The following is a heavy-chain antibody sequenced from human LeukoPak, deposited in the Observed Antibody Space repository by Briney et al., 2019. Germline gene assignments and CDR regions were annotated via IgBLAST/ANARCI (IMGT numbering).Heavy chain of an antibody. Sequence: PSETLSLTCTVSGGSISSYYWSWIRQPAGKGLERIGRIYTSGSTNYNPSLKSRVTMSVDTSKNQFSLKLSSVTAADTAVYYCARNSVTIFGVVMIDYWGQGTLVTVSS. CDR2: IYTSGST. D-gene: IGHD3-3*01. J-gene: IGHJ4*02. CDR3: ARNSVTIFGVVMIDY. CDR1: GGSISSYY. V-gene: IGHV4-4*07.